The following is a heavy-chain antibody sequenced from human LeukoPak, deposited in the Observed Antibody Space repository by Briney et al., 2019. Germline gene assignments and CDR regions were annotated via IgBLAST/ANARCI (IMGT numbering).Heavy chain of an antibody. CDR2: INWNGGST. Sequence: GGSLRLSCAASGFSLDDYGMSWVRQAPGKGLEWVSGINWNGGSTGYADSVKGRFTISRDNAKNSLYLQMNSLRAEDTALYYCARGQYYYDSSGYYTLGYRGQGTLVTVSS. V-gene: IGHV3-20*04. CDR3: ARGQYYYDSSGYYTLGY. J-gene: IGHJ4*02. D-gene: IGHD3-22*01. CDR1: GFSLDDYG.